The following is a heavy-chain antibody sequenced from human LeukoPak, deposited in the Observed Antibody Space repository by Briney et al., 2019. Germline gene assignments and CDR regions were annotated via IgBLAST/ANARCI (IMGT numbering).Heavy chain of an antibody. J-gene: IGHJ4*02. D-gene: IGHD3-22*01. V-gene: IGHV3-23*01. CDR1: GFTFGSYA. Sequence: PGGSLRLSCAASGFTFGSYAMSWVRQAPGKGLEWVSAISGSGGSTYYADSVKGRFTISRDNSKNTLYLQMNSLRAEDTAVYYCAKDINDLSPYYDSSGYYNYWGQGTLVTVSS. CDR3: AKDINDLSPYYDSSGYYNY. CDR2: ISGSGGST.